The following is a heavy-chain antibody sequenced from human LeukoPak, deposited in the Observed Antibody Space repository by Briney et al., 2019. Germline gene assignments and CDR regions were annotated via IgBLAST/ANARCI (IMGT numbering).Heavy chain of an antibody. CDR1: GGSFSGYY. CDR2: INHSGST. Sequence: PSETLSLTCAVYGGSFSGYYWSWIRQPPGKGLEWIGEINHSGSTNYNPSLKSRVTISVDTSKNQFSLKLSSVTAADTAVYYCARHRAHRILTGYYSFDYWGQGTLVTVSS. V-gene: IGHV4-34*01. J-gene: IGHJ4*02. D-gene: IGHD3-9*01. CDR3: ARHRAHRILTGYYSFDY.